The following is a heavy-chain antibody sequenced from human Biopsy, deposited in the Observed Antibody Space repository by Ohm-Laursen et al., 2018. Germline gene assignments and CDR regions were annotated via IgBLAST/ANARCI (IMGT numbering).Heavy chain of an antibody. D-gene: IGHD3-22*01. CDR2: VYYRGST. CDR1: GGSISSYY. CDR3: GRREVVITHDAFDT. J-gene: IGHJ3*02. V-gene: IGHV4-59*08. Sequence: GTLSLTCPVSGGSISSYYWTWIRQPPGKGLEWIGDVYYRGSTNRNPSLKSRVTILVDTSKNQFSLKLNSVTAADTAVYYCGRREVVITHDAFDTWGQGTMVTVSS.